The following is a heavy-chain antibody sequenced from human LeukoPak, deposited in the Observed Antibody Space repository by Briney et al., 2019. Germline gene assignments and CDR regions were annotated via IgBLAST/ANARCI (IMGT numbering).Heavy chain of an antibody. J-gene: IGHJ4*02. CDR2: IYSGGST. Sequence: GGSLRLSCAASGFTVSSNYLSWVRQAPGRGLEWVSIIYSGGSTYYADSVKGRFTISRDNSKNTLYLQMNSLRAEDTAVYYCARYRNYYDSSGYYPFDYWGQGSLVTASS. CDR3: ARYRNYYDSSGYYPFDY. CDR1: GFTVSSNY. D-gene: IGHD3-22*01. V-gene: IGHV3-53*01.